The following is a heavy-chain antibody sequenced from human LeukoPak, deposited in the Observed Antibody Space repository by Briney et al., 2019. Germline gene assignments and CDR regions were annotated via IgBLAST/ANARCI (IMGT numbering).Heavy chain of an antibody. CDR1: GFTFDDYA. D-gene: IGHD1-26*01. CDR2: ISWNSGSI. Sequence: GRSLRLSCAASGFTFDDYAMHWVRHAPGKGLEWGSGISWNSGSIGYADSVKGRFTISRDNAKNSLYLQMNSLRAEDTALYYCAISRAGSGSYFHPIDYWGQGTLVTVSS. CDR3: AISRAGSGSYFHPIDY. V-gene: IGHV3-9*01. J-gene: IGHJ4*02.